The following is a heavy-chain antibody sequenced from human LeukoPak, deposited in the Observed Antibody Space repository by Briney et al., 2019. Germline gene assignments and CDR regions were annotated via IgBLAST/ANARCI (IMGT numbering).Heavy chain of an antibody. CDR3: AKTTAGYSSGRYPGWPIDY. D-gene: IGHD6-19*01. CDR1: GFNFSSSE. Sequence: GGSLRLSCAASGFNFSSSEMHWVRQAPGKGLEWVSGISGSGGDTYFADSVKGRFTISRDNSKNTVFLQMDSLRAEDTAVYYCAKTTAGYSSGRYPGWPIDYWGQGTLVTVSS. J-gene: IGHJ4*02. CDR2: ISGSGGDT. V-gene: IGHV3-23*01.